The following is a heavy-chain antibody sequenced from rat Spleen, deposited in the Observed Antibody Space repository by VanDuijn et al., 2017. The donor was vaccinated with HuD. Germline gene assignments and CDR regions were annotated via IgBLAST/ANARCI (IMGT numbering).Heavy chain of an antibody. CDR2: ISYDGSST. CDR1: GFTFSSYW. D-gene: IGHD1-9*01. J-gene: IGHJ3*01. V-gene: IGHV5-7*01. CDR3: TTGDYGYTRLFAY. Sequence: EVQLVESGGGLVQPGRSMKLSCVVSGFTFSSYWMYWIRQAPKKGLEWVATISYDGSSTYYRDSVKGRFTISRDNAKSTLYLQMDSLRSEDTATYYCTTGDYGYTRLFAYWGQGTLVTVSS.